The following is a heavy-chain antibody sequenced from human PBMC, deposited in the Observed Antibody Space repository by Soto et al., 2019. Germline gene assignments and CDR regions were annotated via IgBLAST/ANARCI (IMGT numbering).Heavy chain of an antibody. V-gene: IGHV1-69*01. CDR2: IIPIFGTA. D-gene: IGHD3-10*01. CDR1: GGTFSSYA. Sequence: QVQLVQSGAEVQKPGSSVKVSCKASGGTFSSYAISWVRQAPGQGLEWMGGIIPIFGTANYAQKFQGRVTITADESTSTAYMELSSLRSEDTAVYYCARSGSGSYWYYYYYGMDVWGQGTTVTVSS. J-gene: IGHJ6*02. CDR3: ARSGSGSYWYYYYYGMDV.